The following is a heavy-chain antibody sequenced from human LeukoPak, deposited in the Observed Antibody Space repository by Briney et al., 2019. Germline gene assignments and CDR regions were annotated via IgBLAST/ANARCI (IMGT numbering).Heavy chain of an antibody. J-gene: IGHJ3*02. CDR3: ARRLAFDI. V-gene: IGHV4-39*01. Sequence: SETLSLTCTVSGGSISGGTYYWGWIRQPPGKGLEWIGTVSYSGTTYYKSSLKSRVTISVDTSKNQFSLYLNSVTAADTAVYYCARRLAFDIWGQGTMVTVSS. CDR1: GGSISGGTYY. CDR2: VSYSGTT.